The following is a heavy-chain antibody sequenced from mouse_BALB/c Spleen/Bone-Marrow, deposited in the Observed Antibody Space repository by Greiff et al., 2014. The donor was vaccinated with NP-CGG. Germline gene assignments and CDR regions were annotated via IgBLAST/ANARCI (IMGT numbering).Heavy chain of an antibody. CDR1: GYTFSSYW. CDR2: ILPGSGST. V-gene: IGHV1-9*01. D-gene: IGHD2-1*01. Sequence: QVQLKQSGAELMKPGASVKISCKATGYTFSSYWIEWVKQRPGHGLEWIGEILPGSGSTNYNEKFKGKATFTADTSSNTAYMQLSSLTPEDSAVYYCARDGNYGAYWGQGTLVTVSA. CDR3: ARDGNYGAY. J-gene: IGHJ3*01.